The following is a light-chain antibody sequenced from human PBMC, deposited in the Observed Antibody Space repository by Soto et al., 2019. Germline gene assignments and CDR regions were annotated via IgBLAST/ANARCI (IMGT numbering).Light chain of an antibody. CDR1: QILSNKY. J-gene: IGKJ5*01. CDR3: HHYGDSPRT. CDR2: DAS. V-gene: IGKV3-20*01. Sequence: EIVLTQSPGTLSSSPGERATLSCRASQILSNKYLAWYQQKPGQAPRLLLYDASTRATGIPDRFTGSGSGTDFTLTISRLEPEDFAAYYCHHYGDSPRTFGQGTRLEIK.